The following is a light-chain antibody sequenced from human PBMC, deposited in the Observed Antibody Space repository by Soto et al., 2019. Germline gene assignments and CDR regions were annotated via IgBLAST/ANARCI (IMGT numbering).Light chain of an antibody. CDR3: QQLNSYPIT. J-gene: IGKJ5*01. CDR1: QAISSY. CDR2: AAS. V-gene: IGKV1-9*01. Sequence: DIQLTQSPSFLSASVGDRVTITCRASQAISSYLTWYQQKPGKAPKLLIYAASTLQSGVPSRFSGSGSGTEFTLTISSLQPEDFATYYCQQLNSYPITFGQGTRLEIK.